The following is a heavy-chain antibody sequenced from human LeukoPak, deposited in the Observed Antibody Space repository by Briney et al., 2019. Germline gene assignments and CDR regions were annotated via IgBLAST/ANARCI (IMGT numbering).Heavy chain of an antibody. CDR3: ASSYGYSSSWYYFDY. CDR2: IYTSGST. CDR1: GGSISSGSYY. V-gene: IGHV4-61*02. Sequence: SETLSLTCTVSGGSISSGSYYWSWIRQPAGKELEWIGRIYTSGSTNYNPSLKSRVTISVDTSKNQFSLKLSSVTAADTAVYYCASSYGYSSSWYYFDYWGQGTLVTVSS. J-gene: IGHJ4*02. D-gene: IGHD6-13*01.